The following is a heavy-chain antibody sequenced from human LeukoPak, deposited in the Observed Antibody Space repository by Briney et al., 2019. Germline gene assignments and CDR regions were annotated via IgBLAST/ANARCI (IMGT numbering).Heavy chain of an antibody. CDR3: VRSWSITIFGVVTRENWFDP. CDR2: INHSGST. D-gene: IGHD3-3*01. J-gene: IGHJ5*02. CDR1: GGSFSGYY. Sequence: SETLSLTCAVYGGSFSGYYWSWIRQPPGKGLEWIGEINHSGSTNYNPSLKSRVTISVDTSKNQFSLKLSSVTAADTAVYYCVRSWSITIFGVVTRENWFDPWGQGTLVTVSS. V-gene: IGHV4-34*01.